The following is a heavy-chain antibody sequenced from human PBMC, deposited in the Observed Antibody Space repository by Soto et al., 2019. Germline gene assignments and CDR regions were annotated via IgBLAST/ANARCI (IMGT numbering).Heavy chain of an antibody. J-gene: IGHJ3*02. CDR3: ARVMAVQAFDI. Sequence: QVQLVQSGAEVKPPGASVKVSCKASGYIFTRCGIHWVRQAPGQGLEWVGWINAGTGQVKYSQKFQGRVSITRDTSASTAYMELSSLKSEDTAVYYCARVMAVQAFDIWGQGTKVTVSS. V-gene: IGHV1-3*01. CDR2: INAGTGQV. D-gene: IGHD4-17*01. CDR1: GYIFTRCG.